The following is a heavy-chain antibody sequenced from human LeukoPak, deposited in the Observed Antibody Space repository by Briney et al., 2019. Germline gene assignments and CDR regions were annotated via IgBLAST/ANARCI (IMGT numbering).Heavy chain of an antibody. CDR1: GYTFTSYG. D-gene: IGHD3-3*02. CDR2: ISAYNGNT. J-gene: IGHJ4*02. Sequence: ASVKVSCKASGYTFTSYGISWVRQAPGQGLEWMGWISAYNGNTNYAQKLQGRVTMTTDTSTSTAYMELRSLRSDDTAVYYCARAKARIRAILASPSSHYFDYWGQGTLVTVSS. CDR3: ARAKARIRAILASPSSHYFDY. V-gene: IGHV1-18*01.